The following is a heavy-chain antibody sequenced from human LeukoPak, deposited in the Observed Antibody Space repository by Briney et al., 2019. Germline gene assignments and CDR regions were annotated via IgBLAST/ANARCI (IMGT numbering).Heavy chain of an antibody. CDR1: AFIFNNAW. CDR2: IKSKTDGGTT. V-gene: IGHV3-15*01. J-gene: IGHJ4*02. CDR3: TTDSVPDY. Sequence: GGSLRLSCATSAFIFNNAWMSWVRQAPGKGLEWVGRIKSKTDGGTTDYAAPVKGRFTISRDDSIGTLYLQMNSLRTEDTAVYYCTTDSVPDYWGQGTLVTVSS. D-gene: IGHD1-1*01.